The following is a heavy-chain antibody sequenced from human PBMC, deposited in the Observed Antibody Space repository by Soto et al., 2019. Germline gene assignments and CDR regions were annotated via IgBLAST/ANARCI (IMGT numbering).Heavy chain of an antibody. CDR3: AGGLHRRLGAYTGLGYPGMDV. J-gene: IGHJ6*02. Sequence: SETLSLTCAVNGGSFSDYYWSWVRQPPGKGLEWIGDISHSGSTSYNPSLKSRVTISIDTSKNQFSLKLSSVSAADTAMYYCAGGLHRRLGAYTGLGYPGMDVWGQGTTVTVSS. V-gene: IGHV4-34*01. CDR1: GGSFSDYY. D-gene: IGHD6-25*01. CDR2: ISHSGST.